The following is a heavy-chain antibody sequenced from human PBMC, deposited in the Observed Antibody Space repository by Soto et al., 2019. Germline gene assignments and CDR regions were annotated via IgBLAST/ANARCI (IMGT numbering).Heavy chain of an antibody. Sequence: QVQLVQSGAEVGKPGASVKVSCKASGYTFTSYDINWVRQASGQGREWMGGMNPNSGNTGSAQRLQGSLTMTRNTSINSAYMELTSLTSEDSAVHYCARAHTVTTYFDVWGRGTLVAVSS. CDR1: GYTFTSYD. CDR3: ARAHTVTTYFDV. D-gene: IGHD4-17*01. J-gene: IGHJ2*01. CDR2: MNPNSGNT. V-gene: IGHV1-8*01.